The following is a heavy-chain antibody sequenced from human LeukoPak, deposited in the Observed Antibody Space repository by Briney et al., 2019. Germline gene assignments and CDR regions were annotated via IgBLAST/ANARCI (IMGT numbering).Heavy chain of an antibody. CDR2: IYHSGST. D-gene: IGHD1-26*01. J-gene: IGHJ5*02. V-gene: IGHV4-38-2*01. Sequence: SATLSLTCAVSGYSISSGYYWGWIRQPPGKGLEWIGSIYHSGSTYYNPSLKSRVTISVDTSKNQCSLKLSSVPAADTAVYYCARVGATTRWFDPWGQGTLVTVSS. CDR1: GYSISSGYY. CDR3: ARVGATTRWFDP.